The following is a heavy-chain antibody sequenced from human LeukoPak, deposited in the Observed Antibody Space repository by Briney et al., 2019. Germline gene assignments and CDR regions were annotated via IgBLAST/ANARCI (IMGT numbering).Heavy chain of an antibody. J-gene: IGHJ6*03. Sequence: GGPLRLSCAASGFTFSSYAMSWVRQAPGKGLEWVSAISGSGSSTYYADSVKGRFTISRDNSKNTLYLQMNSLRAEDTAVYYCAKDLAYYYDSSGSGDYYYYYYMDVWGKGTTVTVSS. D-gene: IGHD3-22*01. CDR1: GFTFSSYA. V-gene: IGHV3-23*01. CDR3: AKDLAYYYDSSGSGDYYYYYYMDV. CDR2: ISGSGSST.